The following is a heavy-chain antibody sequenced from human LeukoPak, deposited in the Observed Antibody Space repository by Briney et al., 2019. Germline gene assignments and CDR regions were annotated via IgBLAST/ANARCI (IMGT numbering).Heavy chain of an antibody. CDR1: VGSISSYY. CDR3: AREPPINRFDP. J-gene: IGHJ5*02. Sequence: PSETLSLTCMVSVGSISSYYWSWIRQPPGEGLEWVGYIYYSGSTNYNPSLKSRVTISVDTSKNPFSLKLSSVTAADTAVYYCAREPPINRFDPWGQGTLVTVSS. V-gene: IGHV4-59*01. CDR2: IYYSGST.